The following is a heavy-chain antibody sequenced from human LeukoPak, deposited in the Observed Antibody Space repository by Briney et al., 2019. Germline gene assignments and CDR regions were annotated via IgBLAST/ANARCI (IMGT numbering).Heavy chain of an antibody. CDR1: GGSISSYY. Sequence: PSETLSLTCTVSGGSISSYYWSWIRQPPGKGLEWIGEINHSGSTNYNPSLKSRVTISVDTSKNQFSPKLSSVTAADTAVYYCARGTRAMVRYWGQGTLVTVSS. CDR3: ARGTRAMVRY. J-gene: IGHJ4*02. D-gene: IGHD5-18*01. V-gene: IGHV4-34*01. CDR2: INHSGST.